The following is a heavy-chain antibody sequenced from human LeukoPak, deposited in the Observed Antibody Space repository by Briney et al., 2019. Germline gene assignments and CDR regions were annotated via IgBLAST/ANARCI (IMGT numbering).Heavy chain of an antibody. J-gene: IGHJ4*02. V-gene: IGHV3-48*03. CDR2: ISSSGSTI. D-gene: IGHD3-16*01. Sequence: GGSLRLSCAASGFTFSSYEMNWVRQAPGKGLEWVSYISSSGSTIYYADSVKGRFTISRDNSKNTLYLQMNGLRAEDTAVYYCAPAGGAGGEYFDYWGQGTLVTVSS. CDR3: APAGGAGGEYFDY. CDR1: GFTFSSYE.